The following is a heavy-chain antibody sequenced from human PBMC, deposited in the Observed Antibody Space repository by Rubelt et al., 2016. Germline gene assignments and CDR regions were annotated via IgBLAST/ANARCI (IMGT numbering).Heavy chain of an antibody. CDR1: RFIYW. CDR2: INQDGSVK. Sequence: EGQLVESGGGLVQPGGSLRLSCAASRFIYWMTWIRQAPGKGLEWVANINQDGSVKYYVDSVKGRFTTSRDNAKNSVYLQMNSLRAEDTAVYYCSRALEYLGQGTLVTVSS. J-gene: IGHJ4*02. V-gene: IGHV3-7*01. CDR3: SRALEY.